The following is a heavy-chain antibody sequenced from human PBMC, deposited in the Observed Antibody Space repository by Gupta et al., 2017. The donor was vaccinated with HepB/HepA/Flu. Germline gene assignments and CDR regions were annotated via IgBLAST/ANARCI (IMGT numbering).Heavy chain of an antibody. CDR3: AKGSANWSYEGGD. CDR2: ISGSGDNT. V-gene: IGHV3-23*01. Sequence: EVQLLESGGGLVQPGGSLRLSCSASGFTFSNSAMTWVRQAPGKGLEWVSGISGSGDNTYYADSVKGRFTISRDTSKNTLYLQMNNLRAEDTAVYYCAKGSANWSYEGGDWGQGTLVTVSS. J-gene: IGHJ4*02. D-gene: IGHD3-10*01. CDR1: GFTFSNSA.